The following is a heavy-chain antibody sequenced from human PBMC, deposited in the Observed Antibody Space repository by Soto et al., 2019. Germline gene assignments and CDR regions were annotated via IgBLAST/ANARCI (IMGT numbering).Heavy chain of an antibody. Sequence: GASVKVSCKASGGTFSSYAISWVRQAPGQGLEWMGGIIPIFGTANYAQKFQGRVTITADESTSTAYMELSSLRSEDTAVYYCASWWGIRNTNGNIWFDPWGHGTLVTVSS. V-gene: IGHV1-69*13. D-gene: IGHD2-8*01. J-gene: IGHJ5*02. CDR2: IIPIFGTA. CDR1: GGTFSSYA. CDR3: ASWWGIRNTNGNIWFDP.